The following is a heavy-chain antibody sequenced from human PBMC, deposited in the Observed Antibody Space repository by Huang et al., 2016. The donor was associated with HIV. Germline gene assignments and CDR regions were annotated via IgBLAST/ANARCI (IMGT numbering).Heavy chain of an antibody. V-gene: IGHV3-30*04. Sequence: QERLVESGGGVVQPGRSLRLSCAASGFTFSSYAMHWVRQAPGKGVEWVAVISYDGINQQYVDSVKGRFTISRDNSKKMLYLQMNSLRMGDTAVYYCARGSAGVLWFGEMWGQGTLVTVSS. CDR3: ARGSAGVLWFGEM. D-gene: IGHD3-10*01. J-gene: IGHJ4*02. CDR2: ISYDGINQ. CDR1: GFTFSSYA.